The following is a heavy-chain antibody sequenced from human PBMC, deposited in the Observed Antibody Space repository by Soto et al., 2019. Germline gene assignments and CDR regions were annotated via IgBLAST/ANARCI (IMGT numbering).Heavy chain of an antibody. V-gene: IGHV1-18*01. CDR3: ARDAGIYYDSSGYIPVYYYYGMDV. Sequence: ASVKVSCKASGYTFTSYGISWVRQAPGQGLEWMGWISAYNGNTNYAQKLQGRVTMTTDTSTSTAYMELRSLRSDDTAVYYCARDAGIYYDSSGYIPVYYYYGMDVWGQGTTVTVFS. D-gene: IGHD3-22*01. CDR2: ISAYNGNT. J-gene: IGHJ6*02. CDR1: GYTFTSYG.